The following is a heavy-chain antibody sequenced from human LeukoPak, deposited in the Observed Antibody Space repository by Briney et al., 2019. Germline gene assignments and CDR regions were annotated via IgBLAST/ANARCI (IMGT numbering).Heavy chain of an antibody. J-gene: IGHJ4*02. Sequence: SETLSLTCAVSGGSINSHYWGWIRQPTGKGLQWIGDIYYTGKINYNPSLKSRVTITLDTSKDHLSLNLTSVLAADTAIYCCVRRDTGWNFFDYWGQGILVTVSS. D-gene: IGHD6-19*01. CDR2: IYYTGKI. CDR3: VRRDTGWNFFDY. CDR1: GGSINSHY. V-gene: IGHV4-59*08.